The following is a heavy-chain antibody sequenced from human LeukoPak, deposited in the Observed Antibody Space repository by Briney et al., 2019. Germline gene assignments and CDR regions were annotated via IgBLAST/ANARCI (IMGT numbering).Heavy chain of an antibody. Sequence: PGGSLRLSCAASGFTFSSYGMHWVRQAPGKGLEWAGVIWYDGRNKQYANSVKGRFTISRDNSKNTLFLQMNSLRAEDTAVYYCARGETNWFDSWGQGTLVTVSS. CDR2: IWYDGRNK. CDR1: GFTFSSYG. J-gene: IGHJ5*01. CDR3: ARGETNWFDS. V-gene: IGHV3-33*01.